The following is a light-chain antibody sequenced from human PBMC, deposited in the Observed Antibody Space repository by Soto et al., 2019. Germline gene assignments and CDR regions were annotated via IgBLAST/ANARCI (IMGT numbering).Light chain of an antibody. V-gene: IGLV1-40*01. CDR1: SSNIGAGFD. Sequence: QLVLTQPPSVSGAPGQRVTISCTGSSSNIGAGFDVHWYQQLPGTAPKLLIYGNTNRPSGVPDRFSVSKSGTSASLAITGLQAEDEADYYCQSYDSSLSGWMFGGGTQLTVL. CDR2: GNT. CDR3: QSYDSSLSGWM. J-gene: IGLJ3*02.